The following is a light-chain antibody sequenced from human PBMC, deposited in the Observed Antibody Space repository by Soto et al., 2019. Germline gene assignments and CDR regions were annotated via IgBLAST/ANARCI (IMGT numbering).Light chain of an antibody. J-gene: IGLJ1*01. CDR3: AAWDDSLNGPV. CDR1: SSNIGSNS. V-gene: IGLV1-44*01. CDR2: SNN. Sequence: QSVLTQPPSASGTPGQRVSISCSGSSSNIGSNSVNWYQQLPGPAPKLLIYSNNQRPSGVPDRISGSKSGTSASLAISGLQSEDEADYYCAAWDDSLNGPVFGTGTKVTVL.